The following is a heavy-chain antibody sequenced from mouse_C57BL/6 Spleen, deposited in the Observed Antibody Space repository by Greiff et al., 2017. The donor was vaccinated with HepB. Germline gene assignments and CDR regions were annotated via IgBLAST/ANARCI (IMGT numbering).Heavy chain of an antibody. Sequence: QVQLKQSGPELVNPGASVKISCKASGYAFSSSWMNWVKQRSGKGLEWIGRIYPGDGDTNYNGKFKGKATLTADKSSSTAYMQLSSLTSEDSAVYFCARFGSSYWYFDVWGTGTTVTVSS. V-gene: IGHV1-82*01. CDR3: ARFGSSYWYFDV. D-gene: IGHD1-1*01. CDR1: GYAFSSSW. CDR2: IYPGDGDT. J-gene: IGHJ1*03.